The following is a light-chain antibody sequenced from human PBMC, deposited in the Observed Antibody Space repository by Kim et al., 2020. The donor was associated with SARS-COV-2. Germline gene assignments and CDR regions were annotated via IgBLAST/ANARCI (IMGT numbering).Light chain of an antibody. J-gene: IGLJ2*01. CDR1: NLGEKY. CDR2: QDS. Sequence: SYELTQPPSVSVSPGQTATITCSGDNLGEKYACWYQQKPGQSPVMVIYQDSKRPSGIPERFSGSNSGNTATLTISGTQAMDEADYYCQAWDSSTVVFGGG. CDR3: QAWDSSTVV. V-gene: IGLV3-1*01.